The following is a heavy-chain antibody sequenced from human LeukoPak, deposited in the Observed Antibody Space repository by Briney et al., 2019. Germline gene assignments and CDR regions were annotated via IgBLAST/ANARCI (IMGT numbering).Heavy chain of an antibody. CDR2: INHSGST. J-gene: IGHJ4*02. V-gene: IGHV4-34*01. CDR3: ARGRYCSSTSCYGMVDY. CDR1: GGSFSGYY. Sequence: PSETLSLTCAVYGGSFSGYYWSWIRQPPGEGLEWFGEINHSGSTNYNPSLKSRVTISVDTSKNQFSLKLSSVTAADTAVYYCARGRYCSSTSCYGMVDYWGQGTLVTVSS. D-gene: IGHD2-2*01.